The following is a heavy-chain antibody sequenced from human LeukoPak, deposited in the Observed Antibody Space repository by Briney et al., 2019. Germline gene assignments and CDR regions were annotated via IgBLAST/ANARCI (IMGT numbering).Heavy chain of an antibody. D-gene: IGHD5-18*01. V-gene: IGHV4-34*01. CDR3: ARRRDTAMSLFGY. CDR2: INHSGST. Sequence: SETLSLTCAVYGGSFSGYYWSWIRQPPGKGLEWIGEINHSGSTNYNPSLKSRVTISVDTSKNQFSLKLSSVTAADTAVYYCARRRDTAMSLFGYWGRGTLVTVSS. CDR1: GGSFSGYY. J-gene: IGHJ4*02.